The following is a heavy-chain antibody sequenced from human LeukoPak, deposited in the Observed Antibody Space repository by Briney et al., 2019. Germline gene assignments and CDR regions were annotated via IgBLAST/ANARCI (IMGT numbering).Heavy chain of an antibody. V-gene: IGHV3-53*01. CDR1: GFTVSSNY. J-gene: IGHJ4*02. CDR2: IYSGGST. D-gene: IGHD6-19*01. Sequence: PGGSLRLSCAASGFTVSSNYMSWVRQAPGKGLEWVSVIYSGGSTYYADSVKGRFTISRDNSKNTLYLQMNSLRAEDTAVYYCAIEYWSSGWSFDYWGQGTLVTVSS. CDR3: AIEYWSSGWSFDY.